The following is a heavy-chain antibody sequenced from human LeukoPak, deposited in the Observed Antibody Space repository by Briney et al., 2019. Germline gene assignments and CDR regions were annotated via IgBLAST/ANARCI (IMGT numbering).Heavy chain of an antibody. CDR2: ISRSSSTI. J-gene: IGHJ4*02. D-gene: IGHD6-6*01. Sequence: GGSLRLSCAASGFTFSSYSMNWVRQAPGKGLEWVSYISRSSSTIYYADSVKGRFTISRDNAKNSLYLQMNSLRAEDTAVYYCARASFEYSSSSRADYWGQGTLVTVSS. CDR3: ARASFEYSSSSRADY. V-gene: IGHV3-48*01. CDR1: GFTFSSYS.